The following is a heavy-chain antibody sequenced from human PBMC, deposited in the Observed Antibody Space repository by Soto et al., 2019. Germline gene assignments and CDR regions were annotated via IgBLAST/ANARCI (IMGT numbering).Heavy chain of an antibody. V-gene: IGHV4-4*07. J-gene: IGHJ6*02. CDR3: ARSLRLRGWQLWLSDYYYGMDV. CDR1: GGSISSYY. Sequence: SETLSLTCTVSGGSISSYYWSWIRQPAGKGLEWIGRIYTSGSTNYNPSLKSRVTMSVYAYKNQFSLELSSLTAADTAVYYCARSLRLRGWQLWLSDYYYGMDVWGQGTTVTVSS. CDR2: IYTSGST. D-gene: IGHD5-18*01.